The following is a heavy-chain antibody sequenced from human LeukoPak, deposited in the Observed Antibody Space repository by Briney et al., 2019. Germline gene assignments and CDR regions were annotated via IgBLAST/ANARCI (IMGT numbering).Heavy chain of an antibody. CDR1: GFTFSSYG. Sequence: GGSLRLSCAASGFTFSSYGMHWVRQAPGKGLEWVAVIRYDGRIKYHADTVKGRFTISRDNSKNTLYLQMNSLRAEDTAVYYCARDNAGGPGKGSHGSDHWGQGTLVTVSS. CDR2: IRYDGRIK. CDR3: ARDNAGGPGKGSHGSDH. J-gene: IGHJ4*02. D-gene: IGHD5-18*01. V-gene: IGHV3-33*01.